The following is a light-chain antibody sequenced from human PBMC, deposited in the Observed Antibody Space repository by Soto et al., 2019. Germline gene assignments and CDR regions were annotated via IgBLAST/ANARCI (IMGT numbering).Light chain of an antibody. CDR2: DAS. V-gene: IGKV3-20*01. CDR3: QQFSSYPLP. J-gene: IGKJ4*01. CDR1: QSVSSSY. Sequence: EIGWTKYKGTLSLSPGERAALSCRASQSVSSSYLAWYQQKPGQAPRLLIYDASSRATGIPDRFSGGGSGTDFTLTISRLEPEDFAVYYCQQFSSYPLPFGGG.